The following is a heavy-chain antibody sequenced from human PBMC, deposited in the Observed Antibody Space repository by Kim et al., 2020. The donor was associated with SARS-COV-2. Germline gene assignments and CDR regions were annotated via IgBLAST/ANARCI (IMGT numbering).Heavy chain of an antibody. CDR3: ARGVIPAAINYYYYYGMDV. J-gene: IGHJ6*02. D-gene: IGHD2-2*02. Sequence: GGSLRLSCAASGFTFSSYSMNWVRQAPGKGLEWVSSISSSSSYIYYADSVKGRFTISRDNAKNSLYLQMNSLRAEDTAVYYCARGVIPAAINYYYYYGMDVWGQGTTVTVSS. CDR1: GFTFSSYS. V-gene: IGHV3-21*01. CDR2: ISSSSSYI.